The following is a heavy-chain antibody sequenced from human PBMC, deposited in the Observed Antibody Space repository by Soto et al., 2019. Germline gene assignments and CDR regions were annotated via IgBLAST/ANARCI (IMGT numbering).Heavy chain of an antibody. D-gene: IGHD1-26*01. Sequence: EVQLLESGGGLVQPGGSLRLSCTASGFTFSTYAMSWVRQAPGKGLEWVSAISGSGGGTYYADSVKGRFTISRDNSKNTLYLQINSLRADDTAVYYCPALIPGSYFDYWGQGTLVTVSS. V-gene: IGHV3-23*01. CDR1: GFTFSTYA. CDR2: ISGSGGGT. CDR3: PALIPGSYFDY. J-gene: IGHJ4*02.